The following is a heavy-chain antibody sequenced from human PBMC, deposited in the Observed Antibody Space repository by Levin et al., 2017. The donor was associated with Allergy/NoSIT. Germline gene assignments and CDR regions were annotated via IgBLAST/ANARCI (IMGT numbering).Heavy chain of an antibody. CDR2: IHYSVST. CDR3: ARDGRGRVWDVTTAAPGALDV. CDR1: GGSVSSGSYY. D-gene: IGHD4-17*01. J-gene: IGHJ6*04. Sequence: SETLSLTCTVSGGSVSSGSYYWSWIRQPPGRGLEWIGYIHYSVSTNYNPSLKSRVTVSVDTSKNQFSLKLSSVTAADTAVYYCARDGRGRVWDVTTAAPGALDVWGKGTTVTVSS. V-gene: IGHV4-61*01.